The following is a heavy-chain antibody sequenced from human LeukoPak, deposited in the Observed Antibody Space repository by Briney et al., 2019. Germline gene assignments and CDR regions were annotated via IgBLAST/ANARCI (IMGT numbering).Heavy chain of an antibody. Sequence: PGGSLRLSGAASGFTVSSNYMSWVRQAPGKGLEWVSVIYSGGSTYYEDSVKGRFTISRHNSKNTLYLQMNSLRAEDTAVYYCARLFYDSSGYFDRAVFDYWGQGTLVTVSS. CDR1: GFTVSSNY. V-gene: IGHV3-53*04. CDR3: ARLFYDSSGYFDRAVFDY. J-gene: IGHJ4*02. D-gene: IGHD3-22*01. CDR2: IYSGGST.